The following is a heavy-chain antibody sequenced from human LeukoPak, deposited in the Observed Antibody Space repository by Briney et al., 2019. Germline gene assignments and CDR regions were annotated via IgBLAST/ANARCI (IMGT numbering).Heavy chain of an antibody. CDR3: ARGSSRKYYFDY. CDR1: GGPFSGYY. Sequence: SETLSLTCAVYGGPFSGYYWSWIRQPPGKGLEWIGEINHSGSTNYNPSLKSRVTISVDTSKNQFSLKLSSVTAADTAVYYCARGSSRKYYFDYWGQGTLVTVSS. V-gene: IGHV4-34*01. J-gene: IGHJ4*02. CDR2: INHSGST.